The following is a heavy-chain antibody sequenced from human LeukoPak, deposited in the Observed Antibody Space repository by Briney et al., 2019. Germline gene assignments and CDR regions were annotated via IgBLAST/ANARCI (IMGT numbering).Heavy chain of an antibody. CDR3: SREQYIIGGSGWFGMDV. J-gene: IGHJ6*02. V-gene: IGHV4-59*12. CDR2: IHQSGTT. CDR1: GGSLSTYY. D-gene: IGHD6-19*01. Sequence: KPSETLSLTCSVSGGSLSTYYWTWTRQPPGKGLEWLGYIHQSGTTEFNPSLKSRVTMSLDTSRNQFPLRMSTVTAADTAVYYCSREQYIIGGSGWFGMDVWGHGTTVTVFS.